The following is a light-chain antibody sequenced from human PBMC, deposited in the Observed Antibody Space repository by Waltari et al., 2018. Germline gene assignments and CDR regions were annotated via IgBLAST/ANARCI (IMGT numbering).Light chain of an antibody. Sequence: DIQMTQSPSSLSASVGDRVTITCRASRSIIKNLNWYQHKPGKAPELLIYGASSLQSGVPSRVSGSGSGTDFTLAINSLQPEDFASYYCEETYSNSRTFGQGTKVEVK. V-gene: IGKV1-39*01. CDR3: EETYSNSRT. J-gene: IGKJ1*01. CDR2: GAS. CDR1: RSIIKN.